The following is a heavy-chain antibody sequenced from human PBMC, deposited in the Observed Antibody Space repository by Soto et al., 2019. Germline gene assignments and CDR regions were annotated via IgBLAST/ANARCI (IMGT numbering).Heavy chain of an antibody. CDR1: GYTFTSYY. D-gene: IGHD2-15*01. CDR2: INPSGGST. J-gene: IGHJ6*02. Sequence: GAPVKVSCKASGYTFTSYYMHWVRQAPGQGLEWMGIINPSGGSTSYAQKFQGRVTMTRDTSTSTVYMELSSLRSEDTAVYYCARDPGLRSYYYGTDVSGQGTTVTVS. V-gene: IGHV1-46*01. CDR3: ARDPGLRSYYYGTDV.